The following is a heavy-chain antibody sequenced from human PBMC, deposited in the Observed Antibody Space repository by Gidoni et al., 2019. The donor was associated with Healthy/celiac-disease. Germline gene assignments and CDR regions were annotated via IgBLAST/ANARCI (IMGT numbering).Heavy chain of an antibody. J-gene: IGHJ6*02. D-gene: IGHD5-18*01. CDR2: IKQDGSEK. V-gene: IGHV3-7*01. CDR1: GFTFSSYW. Sequence: EVQLVESGGGLVQPGGSLRLSCAASGFTFSSYWMSWVRQAPGKGLEWVANIKQDGSEKYYVDSVKGRFTISRDNAKNSLYLQMNSLRAEDTAVYYCARDRGTAMVKFYYYYGMDVWGQGTTVTVSS. CDR3: ARDRGTAMVKFYYYYGMDV.